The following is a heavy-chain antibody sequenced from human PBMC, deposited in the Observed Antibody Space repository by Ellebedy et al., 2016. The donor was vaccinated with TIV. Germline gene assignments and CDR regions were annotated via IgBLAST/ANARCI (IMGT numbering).Heavy chain of an antibody. J-gene: IGHJ4*02. D-gene: IGHD6-19*01. CDR2: INHSGRT. CDR1: GGSLSSDY. CDR3: ARAFQYSSGWAFDY. V-gene: IGHV4-34*01. Sequence: MPSETLSLTCAVHGGSLSSDYWNWIRQSPEKGLEWIGEINHSGRTSYNPSLKSRVSISVDTPKKQFSLKLSSVTAADTAVYYCARAFQYSSGWAFDYWGQGTLVTVSS.